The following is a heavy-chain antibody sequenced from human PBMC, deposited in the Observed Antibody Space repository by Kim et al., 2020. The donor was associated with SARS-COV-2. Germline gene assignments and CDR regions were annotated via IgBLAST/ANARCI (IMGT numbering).Heavy chain of an antibody. CDR1: GGSFSGYY. D-gene: IGHD3-22*01. CDR3: ARAVYTMIVVVISLYYYYG. Sequence: SETLSLTCAVYGGSFSGYYWSWIRQPPGKGLEWIGEINHSGSTNYNPSLKSRVTISVDTSKNQFSLKLSSVTAADTAVYYCARAVYTMIVVVISLYYYYG. CDR2: INHSGST. J-gene: IGHJ6*01. V-gene: IGHV4-34*01.